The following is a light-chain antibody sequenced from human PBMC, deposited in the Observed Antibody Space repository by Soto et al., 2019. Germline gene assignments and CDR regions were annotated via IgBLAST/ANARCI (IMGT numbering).Light chain of an antibody. J-gene: IGKJ4*01. CDR3: QQYGSSRGT. V-gene: IGKV3-20*01. CDR1: QSVSGAY. Sequence: EIVLTQSPGTLSLSPGERVTLSCRASQSVSGAYLAWYQLKPGQAPRLLIYGASSRATGIPDRFSGSGSGTDFTLTISRLAPEDSALYYCQQYGSSRGTFGGGTKVEIK. CDR2: GAS.